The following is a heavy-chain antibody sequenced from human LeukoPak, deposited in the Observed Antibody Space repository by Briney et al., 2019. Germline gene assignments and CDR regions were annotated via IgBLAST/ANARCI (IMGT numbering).Heavy chain of an antibody. CDR3: ARGDGSGSIPLDY. J-gene: IGHJ4*02. V-gene: IGHV4-61*08. CDR2: IYYSGST. D-gene: IGHD3-10*01. CDR1: GGSISSGGYY. Sequence: SQTLSLTCTVSGGSISSGGYYWSWIRQHPGKGLEWIGYIYYSGSTNYNPSLESRVTISVDTSKNQFSLKLSSVTAADTAVYYCARGDGSGSIPLDYWGQGTLVTVSS.